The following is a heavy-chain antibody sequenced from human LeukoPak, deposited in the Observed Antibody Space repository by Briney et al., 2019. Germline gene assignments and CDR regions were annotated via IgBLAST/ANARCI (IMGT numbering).Heavy chain of an antibody. V-gene: IGHV3-48*03. J-gene: IGHJ1*01. CDR3: ARDYSSSWYGYFQH. CDR2: ISSSGSTI. Sequence: GGSLRLSCAASGFTFSSYEMNWVRQAPGKGLEWVSYISSSGSTIYYADSVKGRFTIPRDNAKNSLYLQMNSLRAEDTALYYCARDYSSSWYGYFQHWGQGTLVTVSS. CDR1: GFTFSSYE. D-gene: IGHD6-13*01.